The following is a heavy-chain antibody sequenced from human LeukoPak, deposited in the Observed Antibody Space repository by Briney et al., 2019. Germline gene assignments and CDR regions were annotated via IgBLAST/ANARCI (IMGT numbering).Heavy chain of an antibody. CDR1: GFTFSSYA. CDR3: AKAREVGGWEYFQH. V-gene: IGHV3-23*01. Sequence: GGSLRLSCAASGFTFSSYARSWVRQAPGKGLEWVSVSSGRVRSTYYAGSVKDRLTISRDNSKNTLYLQMNSLTADDTAVYYCAKAREVGGWEYFQHWGQGTLVTVSS. CDR2: SSGRVRST. D-gene: IGHD6-19*01. J-gene: IGHJ1*01.